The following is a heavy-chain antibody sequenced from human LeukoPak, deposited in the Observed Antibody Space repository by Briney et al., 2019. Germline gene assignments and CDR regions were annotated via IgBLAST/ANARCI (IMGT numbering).Heavy chain of an antibody. V-gene: IGHV3-48*01. CDR2: VSGSGSTV. CDR1: GFTFSDHI. CDR3: ARDRTRDGYNQGRVFDY. D-gene: IGHD5-24*01. J-gene: IGHJ4*02. Sequence: GGSLRLSCAASGFTFSDHIMNWVRQLPGKRLEWVAYVSGSGSTVYYADSVKGRFTISRDNGKSSLYLQMNSLRAEDTAVYYCARDRTRDGYNQGRVFDYWGQGTLVTVSS.